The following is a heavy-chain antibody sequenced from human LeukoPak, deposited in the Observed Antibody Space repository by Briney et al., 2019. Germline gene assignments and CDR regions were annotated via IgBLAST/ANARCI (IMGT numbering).Heavy chain of an antibody. CDR3: ATDGYYDSSGCYYFF. Sequence: ASVKVSCKVSGYTLTELSMHWVRQAPGKGLEWMGGFDPEDGETIYAQKFQGRVTMTEDTSTDTAYMELSSLRSEDTAVYYCATDGYYDSSGCYYFFWGQGTLVTVSS. J-gene: IGHJ4*02. D-gene: IGHD3-22*01. CDR1: GYTLTELS. V-gene: IGHV1-24*01. CDR2: FDPEDGET.